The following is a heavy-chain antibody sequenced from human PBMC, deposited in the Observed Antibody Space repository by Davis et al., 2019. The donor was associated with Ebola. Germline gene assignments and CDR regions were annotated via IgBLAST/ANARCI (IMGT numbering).Heavy chain of an antibody. Sequence: PSETLSLTCTVSGDPISSDYWSWIRQPPGKGLEWIGYVHYAGNTNYNPSLKSRVSISLDTSNNEFSLKLNSVTAADTAVYYCARRVTVVYYFDYWGQGTLVPVSS. D-gene: IGHD2-2*01. V-gene: IGHV4-59*12. CDR1: GDPISSDY. CDR3: ARRVTVVYYFDY. J-gene: IGHJ4*02. CDR2: VHYAGNT.